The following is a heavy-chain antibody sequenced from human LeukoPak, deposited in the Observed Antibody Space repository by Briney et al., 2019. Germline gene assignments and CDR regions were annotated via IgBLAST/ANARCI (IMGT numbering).Heavy chain of an antibody. D-gene: IGHD5-18*01. CDR3: ARHDHGYSSGRFDY. CDR2: ISYSGST. V-gene: IGHV4-59*08. Sequence: PSETLSHTCTVSGGSINTYYWSWLRQSPGNVPEWIGYISYSGSTDYNPSLKGRVTISVDMSKNQFSLKLTSVTAADTAVYYCARHDHGYSSGRFDYWGRGTLVTVSS. CDR1: GGSINTYY. J-gene: IGHJ4*02.